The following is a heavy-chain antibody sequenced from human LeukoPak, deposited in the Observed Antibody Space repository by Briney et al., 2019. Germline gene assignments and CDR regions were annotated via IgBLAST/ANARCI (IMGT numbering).Heavy chain of an antibody. D-gene: IGHD3-22*01. CDR1: GYTFTGYY. J-gene: IGHJ4*02. V-gene: IGHV1-2*02. CDR3: ARNFYFDSSGYYHY. Sequence: GASVKVSCKASGYTFTGYYMHWVRLAPGQGLEGMGWINPNSGGTNYAQKFQGRVTMTRGTSISTAYMELSRLRSDDTAVYYCARNFYFDSSGYYHYWGQGTLVTVSS. CDR2: INPNSGGT.